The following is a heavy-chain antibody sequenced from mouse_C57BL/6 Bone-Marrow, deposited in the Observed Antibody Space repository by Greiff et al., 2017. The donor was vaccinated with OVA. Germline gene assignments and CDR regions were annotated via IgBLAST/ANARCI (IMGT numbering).Heavy chain of an antibody. V-gene: IGHV1-81*01. CDR2: IYPRSGNT. CDR1: GYTFTSYG. D-gene: IGHD1-1*01. J-gene: IGHJ4*01. Sequence: QVQLKESGAELARPGASVKLSCKASGYTFTSYGISWVKQRTGQGLEWIGEIYPRSGNTYYNEKFKGKATLTADKSSSTAYMELRSLTSEDSAVYFCARHYYGSPYYYAMDYWGQGTSVTVSS. CDR3: ARHYYGSPYYYAMDY.